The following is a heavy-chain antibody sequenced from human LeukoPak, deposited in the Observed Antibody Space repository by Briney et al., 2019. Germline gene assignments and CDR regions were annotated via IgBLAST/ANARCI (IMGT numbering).Heavy chain of an antibody. V-gene: IGHV4-34*01. CDR1: GGSFSGYY. D-gene: IGHD6-13*01. J-gene: IGHJ5*02. CDR3: AREGVRSSWYGGFDP. CDR2: INHSGST. Sequence: SETLSLTCAVYGGSFSGYYWSWIRQPPGKGLEWIGEINHSGSTNYNPSLKSRVTMSVDTSKNQFSLKLSSVTAADTAVYYCAREGVRSSWYGGFDPWGQGTLVTVSS.